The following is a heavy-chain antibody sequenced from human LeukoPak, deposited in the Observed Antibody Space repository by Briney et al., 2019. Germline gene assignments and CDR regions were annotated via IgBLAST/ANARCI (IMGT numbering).Heavy chain of an antibody. CDR1: RGSISSNY. J-gene: IGHJ4*02. D-gene: IGHD6-6*01. Sequence: PSETLSLTCSVSRGSISSNYWSWIRQLPGRPLEWIGYIYYSGSTTYNPSLKSRVTISLDTSKNQFSLKLRSVTAADTAVYYCARHREFSSSGNYFDYWGQGTLVTVSS. CDR3: ARHREFSSSGNYFDY. CDR2: IYYSGST. V-gene: IGHV4-59*08.